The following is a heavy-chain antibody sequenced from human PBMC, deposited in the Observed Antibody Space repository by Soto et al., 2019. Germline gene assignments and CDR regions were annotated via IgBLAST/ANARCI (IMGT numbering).Heavy chain of an antibody. CDR1: GFSLSTDGMC. V-gene: IGHV2-70*11. CDR3: ARVWWFGEKEYFQN. Sequence: SGPTLVNPTQTLTLTCTIPGFSLSTDGMCVSWIRQPPGKALEWLARIDWNDDKYYSSSLKTRLTISKDTSKNQAVLTMTKLDPADTATYYCARVWWFGEKEYFQNWGQGTLVTVSS. CDR2: IDWNDDK. D-gene: IGHD2-21*01. J-gene: IGHJ1*01.